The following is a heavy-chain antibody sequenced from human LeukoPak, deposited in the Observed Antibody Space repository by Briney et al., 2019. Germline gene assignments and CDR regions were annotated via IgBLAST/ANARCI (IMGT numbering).Heavy chain of an antibody. V-gene: IGHV4-59*01. Sequence: SETLSLTCTVSGGSISSYYWSWIRQPPGKGLEWIGYIYDSGSTNYNPSLNSRVTISVGTSKNQFSLKLSSVTAADTAVYYCARRDGYNSYYFDYWGQGTLVTVSS. CDR3: ARRDGYNSYYFDY. D-gene: IGHD5-24*01. J-gene: IGHJ4*02. CDR2: IYDSGST. CDR1: GGSISSYY.